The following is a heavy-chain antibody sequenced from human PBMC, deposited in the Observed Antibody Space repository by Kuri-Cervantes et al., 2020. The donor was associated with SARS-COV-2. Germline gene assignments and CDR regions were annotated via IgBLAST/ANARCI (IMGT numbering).Heavy chain of an antibody. D-gene: IGHD6-6*01. CDR1: GGSFSGYY. CDR3: AGQAVAVEYSSSSGAFDI. V-gene: IGHV4-34*01. Sequence: SETLSLTCAVYGGSFSGYYWSWIRQPPGKGLEWIGEINHSGSTNYNPSLKSRVTISVDTSKNQFSLKLSSVTAADTAVYYCAGQAVAVEYSSSSGAFDIWGQGTMVTVSS. CDR2: INHSGST. J-gene: IGHJ3*02.